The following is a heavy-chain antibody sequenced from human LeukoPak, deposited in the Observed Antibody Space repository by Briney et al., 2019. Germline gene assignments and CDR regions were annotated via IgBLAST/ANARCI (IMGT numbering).Heavy chain of an antibody. Sequence: GGSPRPSCAASGFTFSSYSMNWVRQAPGKGLEWVSSISSSSSYIYYADSVKGRFTISRDNAKNSLYLQMNSLRAEDTAVYYCARAYRPWSGYYSYWGQGTLVTVSS. V-gene: IGHV3-21*01. D-gene: IGHD3-3*01. J-gene: IGHJ4*02. CDR1: GFTFSSYS. CDR3: ARAYRPWSGYYSY. CDR2: ISSSSSYI.